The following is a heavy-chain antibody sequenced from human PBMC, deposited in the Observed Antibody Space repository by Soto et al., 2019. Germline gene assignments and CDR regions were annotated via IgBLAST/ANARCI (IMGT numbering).Heavy chain of an antibody. Sequence: QVQLVQSGAEVKKPGSSVKVSCKASGGTFSSYAISWVRQAPGQGLEWMGGIIRIFGTANYAQKFQGRVTITADKTTSTAYMELSSLRSEDTAVYYCARVLRLRKLTGYFDYWGQGTLVTVSS. CDR2: IIRIFGTA. CDR3: ARVLRLRKLTGYFDY. CDR1: GGTFSSYA. J-gene: IGHJ4*02. V-gene: IGHV1-69*06. D-gene: IGHD3-16*01.